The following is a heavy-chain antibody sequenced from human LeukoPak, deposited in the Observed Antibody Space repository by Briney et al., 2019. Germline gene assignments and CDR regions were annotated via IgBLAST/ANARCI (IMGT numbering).Heavy chain of an antibody. CDR3: ARDNGVQWSSHFMDV. CDR1: GFTFSSYG. CDR2: INQDGSEK. D-gene: IGHD2-8*01. V-gene: IGHV3-7*01. Sequence: PGGSLRLSCAASGFTFSSYGMSWVRQTPGKGLEWVANINQDGSEKHYVDSVKGRLTISRDNAKNSLFLQMNSLRVEDTAVYYCARDNGVQWSSHFMDVWGKGTTVIVSS. J-gene: IGHJ6*03.